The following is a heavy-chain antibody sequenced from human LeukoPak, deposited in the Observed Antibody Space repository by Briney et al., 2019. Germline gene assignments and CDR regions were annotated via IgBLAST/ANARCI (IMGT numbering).Heavy chain of an antibody. J-gene: IGHJ6*03. CDR1: GFTFSSYW. D-gene: IGHD5-18*01. Sequence: GGPLRLSCAASGFTFSSYWMSWVRQAPGKGLEWVANIKQDGSEKYYVDSVKGRFTISRDNGKNSLYLQMNSLRAEDTAVYYCSGSAMGYYYYYMDVWGKGTTVTVSS. CDR2: IKQDGSEK. CDR3: SGSAMGYYYYYMDV. V-gene: IGHV3-7*01.